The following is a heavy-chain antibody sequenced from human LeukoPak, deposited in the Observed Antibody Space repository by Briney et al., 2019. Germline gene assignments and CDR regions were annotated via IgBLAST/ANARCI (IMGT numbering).Heavy chain of an antibody. D-gene: IGHD4-23*01. CDR1: GFTFSSYG. CDR3: AKLDYGGNSGYFQH. J-gene: IGHJ1*01. V-gene: IGHV3-30*18. CDR2: ISYDGSNK. Sequence: PGGSLRLSCAASGFTFSSYGMHWVRQAPGKGLEGGAVISYDGSNKYYADSVKGRFTISRDNSKNTLYLQMNSLRAEDTAVYYCAKLDYGGNSGYFQHWGQGTLVTVSS.